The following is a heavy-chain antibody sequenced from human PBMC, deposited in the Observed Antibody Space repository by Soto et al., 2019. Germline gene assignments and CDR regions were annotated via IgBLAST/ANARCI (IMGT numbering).Heavy chain of an antibody. V-gene: IGHV5-10-1*01. J-gene: IGHJ6*02. CDR2: IDPSDSYT. D-gene: IGHD4-17*01. CDR3: ARLADTVTYYYYYGMDV. CDR1: GYSFTSYW. Sequence: PGESLKISCKGSGYSFTSYWISWVRQMPGKGLGWMGRIDPSDSYTNYSPSFQGHVTISADKSISTAYLQWSSLKASDTAMYYCARLADTVTYYYYYGMDVWGQGTTVTVSS.